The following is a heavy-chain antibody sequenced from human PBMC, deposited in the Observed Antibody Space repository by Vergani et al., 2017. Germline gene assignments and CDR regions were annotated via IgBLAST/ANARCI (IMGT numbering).Heavy chain of an antibody. V-gene: IGHV3-11*05. CDR1: GFTFSDYY. Sequence: QVQLVESWLFLVKPGGSLRLSCAASGFTFSDYYMSWLRTAPGKGLEWVSYISSSSSYTNYADSGKGRFTISRDNAKNSLYLQMNSLRPEDTAVYYCARDCAIAAAGPTYGMDVGGQGTTVTVSS. CDR2: ISSSSSYT. J-gene: IGHJ6*02. D-gene: IGHD6-13*01. CDR3: ARDCAIAAAGPTYGMDV.